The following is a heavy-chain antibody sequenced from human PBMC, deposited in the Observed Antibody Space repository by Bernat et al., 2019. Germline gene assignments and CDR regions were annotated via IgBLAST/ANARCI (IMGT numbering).Heavy chain of an antibody. J-gene: IGHJ5*02. CDR2: IYYSGSA. Sequence: QVQLQESGPGLVKPSETLSLTFTVSGDSISNYYCSWIRQPPGKGLEWIGNIYYSGSANYNPSLKRRVTISMDRSTNQFSLKLTSVTAADTALYYCATAPSAFSMFDPWGQGTLVTVSS. CDR3: ATAPSAFSMFDP. CDR1: GDSISNYY. D-gene: IGHD2-21*02. V-gene: IGHV4-59*01.